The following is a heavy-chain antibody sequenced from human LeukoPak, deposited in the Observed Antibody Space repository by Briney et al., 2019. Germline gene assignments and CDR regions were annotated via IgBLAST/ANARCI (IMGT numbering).Heavy chain of an antibody. CDR1: GFTFSSYA. Sequence: GGSLRLSCAASGFTFSSYAMNWVRQAPGKGLEWVSVLYSDGRTYYADSVKGRFTISRDTSKNTLYLQVNSLRAEDTAVYYCARGGGYYPIDYWGQGTLVTVSS. J-gene: IGHJ4*02. V-gene: IGHV3-23*01. CDR3: ARGGGYYPIDY. CDR2: LYSDGRT. D-gene: IGHD2-15*01.